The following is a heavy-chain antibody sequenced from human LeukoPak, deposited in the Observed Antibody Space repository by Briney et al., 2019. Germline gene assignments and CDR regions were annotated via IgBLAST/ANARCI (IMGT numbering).Heavy chain of an antibody. D-gene: IGHD3-22*01. CDR1: GYSISSGYY. Sequence: NPSETLSLTCSVSGYSISSGYYWGWIRQPPEKGLEWIGSIYHSGRTYYNPSLKSRVTISVDTSKNQFSLKLSSVTAADTAVYYCARVPDYYDRKDYWGQGTLVTVSS. CDR3: ARVPDYYDRKDY. J-gene: IGHJ4*02. V-gene: IGHV4-38-2*02. CDR2: IYHSGRT.